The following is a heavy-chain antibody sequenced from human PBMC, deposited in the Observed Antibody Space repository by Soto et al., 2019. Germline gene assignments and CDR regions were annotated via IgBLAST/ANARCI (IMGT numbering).Heavy chain of an antibody. CDR3: AKDDSSGYSTTGC. CDR2: ISGSGGST. Sequence: EVQLLESGGGLVQPGGSLRLSCAASGFTFSSYAMSWVRQAPGKGLEWVSAISGSGGSTYYADSVKGRFTISRDNSKNRLYRQMNSVRAEDTAVYYCAKDDSSGYSTTGCWGQGTLVTVSS. CDR1: GFTFSSYA. V-gene: IGHV3-23*01. J-gene: IGHJ4*02. D-gene: IGHD3-22*01.